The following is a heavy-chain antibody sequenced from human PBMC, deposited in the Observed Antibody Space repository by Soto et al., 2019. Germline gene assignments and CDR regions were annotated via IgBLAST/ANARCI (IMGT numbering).Heavy chain of an antibody. D-gene: IGHD3-16*01. CDR2: IYHSGST. Sequence: QVQLQESGPGLVKPSGTLSLTCAVSGGSISSSNWWSWVRQPPGKGLEWIGEIYHSGSTNYNPSLTSRVTISVDKSKNQFSLKLSSVTAADTAVYYCASWGVGYGRGNWFDPWGQGTLVTVSS. J-gene: IGHJ5*02. CDR3: ASWGVGYGRGNWFDP. V-gene: IGHV4-4*02. CDR1: GGSISSSNW.